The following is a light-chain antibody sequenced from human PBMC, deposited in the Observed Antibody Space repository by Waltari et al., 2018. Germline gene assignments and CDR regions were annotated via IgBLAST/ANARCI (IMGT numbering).Light chain of an antibody. CDR3: QMWDASTDHWV. J-gene: IGLJ3*02. CDR2: DDS. CDR1: NIANKG. Sequence: SVLTQPPSVSVAPGKTARITCGGDNIANKGVQSYQQKPGQAPMLVIYDDSDRPSGIPERFSGSNSGNTATLTINRVEAGDEADFYCQMWDASTDHWVFGGGTKLTVL. V-gene: IGLV3-21*04.